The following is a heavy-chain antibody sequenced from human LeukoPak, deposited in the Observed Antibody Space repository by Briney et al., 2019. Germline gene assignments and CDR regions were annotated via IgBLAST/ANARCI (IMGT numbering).Heavy chain of an antibody. CDR1: GGSITSYF. CDR3: ARDRGSYQGLFDY. J-gene: IGHJ4*02. V-gene: IGHV4-4*07. CDR2: IYTSGGT. D-gene: IGHD1-26*01. Sequence: SETLSLTCTVSGGSITSYFWSWIRQPAGKGLEWIGRIYTSGGTDYSPSLKSRVTMSLDTSKNQFSLKLSSVTAADTAVYYCARDRGSYQGLFDYWGQGTLVTVSS.